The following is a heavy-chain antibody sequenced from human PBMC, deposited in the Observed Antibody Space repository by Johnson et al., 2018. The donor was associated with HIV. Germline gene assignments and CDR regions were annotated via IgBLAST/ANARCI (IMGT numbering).Heavy chain of an antibody. D-gene: IGHD6-13*01. CDR1: GFTFSSYW. Sequence: VQLVESGGGLVQPGGSLRLSCAASGFTFSSYWMHWVRQAPGKGLVWVSLINSDGSGTSHADSVKGRFTISRDTARNTLYLQMNSLRAEDTAVYYCATDERAAAGTRGLDAFDMWGQGTMVTVSS. V-gene: IGHV3-74*01. CDR3: ATDERAAAGTRGLDAFDM. CDR2: INSDGSGT. J-gene: IGHJ3*02.